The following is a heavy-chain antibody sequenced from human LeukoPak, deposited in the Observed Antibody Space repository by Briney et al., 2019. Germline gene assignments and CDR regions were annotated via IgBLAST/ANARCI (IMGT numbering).Heavy chain of an antibody. CDR2: TYYRSKWYN. CDR1: GDSVSSNSAV. D-gene: IGHD4-17*01. J-gene: IGHJ3*02. V-gene: IGHV6-1*01. Sequence: SQTLSLTCAISGDSVSSNSAVWNWIRQSPSRGLEWLGVTYYRSKWYNGYAVSVKSRITINPDTSKNQFSLQLDSVTPEDTAVYYCASAASYYGDTAFDIWGQGTMVTVSS. CDR3: ASAASYYGDTAFDI.